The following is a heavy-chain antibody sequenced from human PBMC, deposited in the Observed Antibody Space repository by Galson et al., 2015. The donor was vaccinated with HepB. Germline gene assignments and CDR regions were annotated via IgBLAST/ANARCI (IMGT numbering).Heavy chain of an antibody. D-gene: IGHD3-22*01. V-gene: IGHV4-39*01. CDR3: ARHSLIVPY. CDR2: IYYSGST. J-gene: IGHJ4*02. CDR1: GGSISSSSYY. Sequence: ETLSLTCTVSGGSISSSSYYWGWIRQPPGKGLEWIGSIYYSGSTYYNPSLKSRVTISVDTSKNQFSLKLSSVTAADTAVYYCARHSLIVPYWGQGTLVTVSS.